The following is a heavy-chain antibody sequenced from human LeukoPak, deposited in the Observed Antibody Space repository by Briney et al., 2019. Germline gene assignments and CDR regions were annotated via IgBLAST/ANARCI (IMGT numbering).Heavy chain of an antibody. J-gene: IGHJ4*02. CDR3: ARKRRDGYNLGYFDH. CDR2: IYYGGST. V-gene: IGHV4-30-4*08. CDR1: GGSISSGDYY. D-gene: IGHD5-24*01. Sequence: SETLSLTCTVSGGSISSGDYYWSWIRQPPGKGLEWIGYIYYGGSTYYNPSLKSRLTISVDTSKNQFSLKLSSVTAADTAVYYCARKRRDGYNLGYFDHWGQGTLVTVSS.